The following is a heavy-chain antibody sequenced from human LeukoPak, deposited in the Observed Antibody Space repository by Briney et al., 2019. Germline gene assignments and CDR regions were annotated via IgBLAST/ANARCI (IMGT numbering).Heavy chain of an antibody. J-gene: IGHJ6*02. D-gene: IGHD6-6*01. CDR2: IYSGGST. CDR1: GFTVSSNY. CDR3: ARDHASRIAARRDYYYGMDV. Sequence: GSLRLSCAASGFTVSSNYMSWVRQAPGKGLEWVSVIYSGGSTYYADSVKGRFTISRDNSKNTLYLQMNSLRAEDTAVYYCARDHASRIAARRDYYYGMDVWGQGTTVTVSS. V-gene: IGHV3-66*01.